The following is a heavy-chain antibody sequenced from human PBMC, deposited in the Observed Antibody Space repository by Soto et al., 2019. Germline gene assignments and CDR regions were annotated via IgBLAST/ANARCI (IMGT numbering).Heavy chain of an antibody. CDR2: IYKSATT. V-gene: IGHV4-30-4*01. CDR3: VRVPYNNGWYPDY. D-gene: IGHD6-19*01. J-gene: IGHJ4*02. CDR1: GDSISNLDYF. Sequence: SETLSLTCSVSGDSISNLDYFWAWIRQPPGQALEYIGYIYKSATTYYNPSFESRVAISVDTSKSQFSLNVTSVTAADTAVYFCVRVPYNNGWYPDYWGRGTLVTVSS.